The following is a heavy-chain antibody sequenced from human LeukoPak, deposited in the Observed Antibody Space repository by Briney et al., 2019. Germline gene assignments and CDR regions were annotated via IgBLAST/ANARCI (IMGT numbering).Heavy chain of an antibody. J-gene: IGHJ6*03. D-gene: IGHD3-10*01. CDR3: ARSGSPPYYYYYMDV. CDR1: GFTFDDYA. CDR2: ISWNSGSI. Sequence: PGRSLRLSCAASGFTFDDYAMHWVRQAPGKGLEWVSGISWNSGSIGYADSVKGRFTISRDNAKNSLYLQMNSLRAEDTALYYCARSGSPPYYYYYMDVWGKGTTVTISS. V-gene: IGHV3-9*01.